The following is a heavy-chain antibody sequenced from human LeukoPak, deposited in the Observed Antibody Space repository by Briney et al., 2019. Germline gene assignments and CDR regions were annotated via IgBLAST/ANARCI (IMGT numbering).Heavy chain of an antibody. Sequence: SETLSLTCTVSGGTLNSFYWTWIRQPPGKGLDYIGYVYYSGSTKYNPSLKSRVTISEDTSKNQFSLKLNSVTAADTAVYYCASSVDTAMVRPYYYGMDVWGQGTTVTVSS. V-gene: IGHV4-59*08. CDR3: ASSVDTAMVRPYYYGMDV. CDR1: GGTLNSFY. D-gene: IGHD5-18*01. CDR2: VYYSGST. J-gene: IGHJ6*02.